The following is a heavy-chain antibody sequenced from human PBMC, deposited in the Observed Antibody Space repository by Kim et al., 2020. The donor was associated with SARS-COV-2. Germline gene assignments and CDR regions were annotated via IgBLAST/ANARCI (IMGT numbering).Heavy chain of an antibody. CDR1: GDSINGVS. CDR3: AKWNFSNTRFVYFDN. D-gene: IGHD1-1*01. Sequence: SETLYLTCAVSGDSINGVSWTWIRQPPGKGLEWIGYIFYSGSTNYNPSLKSRVTISSDTSKNQFSLKVTSVTAADTAVYYCAKWNFSNTRFVYFDNWGQGTLVTVSS. J-gene: IGHJ4*02. V-gene: IGHV4-59*13. CDR2: IFYSGST.